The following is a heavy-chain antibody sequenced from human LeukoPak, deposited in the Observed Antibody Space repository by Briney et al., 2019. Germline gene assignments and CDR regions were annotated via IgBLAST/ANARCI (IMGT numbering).Heavy chain of an antibody. CDR1: GYTFTSYY. Sequence: ASVKVSCKASGYTFTSYYMHWVRQAPGQGLEWMGIINPSGGSTSYAQKFQGRVTMTRDTSTSTVYMELSSLRSEDTAVYYCARDWEGVVVPAAGRVGDDGDYWGQGTLVTVSS. V-gene: IGHV1-46*01. J-gene: IGHJ4*02. CDR3: ARDWEGVVVPAAGRVGDDGDY. D-gene: IGHD2-2*01. CDR2: INPSGGST.